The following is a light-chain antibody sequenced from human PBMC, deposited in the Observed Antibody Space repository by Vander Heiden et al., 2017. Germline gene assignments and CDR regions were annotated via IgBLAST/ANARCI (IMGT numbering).Light chain of an antibody. CDR3: QSYDSSRSGSV. J-gene: IGLJ3*02. V-gene: IGLV1-40*01. CDR2: GNS. Sequence: QSVLTQPPSVSGAPGQRVTISCTGSSSNSGAGYDVHWYQQLPGTAPKLLIYGNSNRPSGVPDRFSGSKSGTSAALAITGLQAEDEADYYCQSYDSSRSGSVFGGGTKLTVL. CDR1: SSNSGAGYD.